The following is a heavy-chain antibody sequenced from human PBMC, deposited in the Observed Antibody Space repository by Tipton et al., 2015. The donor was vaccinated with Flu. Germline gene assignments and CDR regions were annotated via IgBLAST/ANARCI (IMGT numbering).Heavy chain of an antibody. J-gene: IGHJ6*02. CDR2: ISDSGTTI. CDR3: ARDHPPTITVFGEITDYFGMDV. V-gene: IGHV3-11*01. D-gene: IGHD3-3*01. Sequence: GSLRLSCAASGFTFSDYYMSWIRQAPGKGLEWVSHISDSGTTINYADSMKGRFTISRDNAKNSLSLQINSLGVEDTAVYYCARDHPPTITVFGEITDYFGMDVWGQGTTVTVSS. CDR1: GFTFSDYY.